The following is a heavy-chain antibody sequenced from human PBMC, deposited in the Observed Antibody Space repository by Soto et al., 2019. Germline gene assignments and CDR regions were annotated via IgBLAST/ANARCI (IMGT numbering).Heavy chain of an antibody. CDR2: ISAYNGNT. J-gene: IGHJ3*02. Sequence: QVQLVQSGAEVKKPGASVKVSCKASGYTFTSFGISWVRQAPGQGLEWVGWISAYNGNTNYAENLQGRVTMTTDTSTSTAYMELRSLRSDDTDVYYCARDHRGGTDAFDIWGQGTMVTVSS. CDR1: GYTFTSFG. D-gene: IGHD2-15*01. V-gene: IGHV1-18*01. CDR3: ARDHRGGTDAFDI.